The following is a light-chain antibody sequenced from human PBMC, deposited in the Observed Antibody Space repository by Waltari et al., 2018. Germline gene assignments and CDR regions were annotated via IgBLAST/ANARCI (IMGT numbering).Light chain of an antibody. CDR3: QQYGSSPPAT. CDR2: GAS. Sequence: EIVLTQSPCTLSLSPGERATLSCRASQSVSSSYLAWYQQKPGQAPRLLIYGASSRATGIPDRFSGSGSGTDFTLTISRLEPEDFAVYYWQQYGSSPPATFGGGTKVEIK. V-gene: IGKV3-20*01. CDR1: QSVSSSY. J-gene: IGKJ4*01.